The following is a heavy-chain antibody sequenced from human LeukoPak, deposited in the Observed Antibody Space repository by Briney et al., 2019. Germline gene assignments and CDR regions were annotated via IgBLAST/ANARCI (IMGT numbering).Heavy chain of an antibody. D-gene: IGHD6-13*01. V-gene: IGHV3-23*01. CDR2: ISGSGGST. CDR3: AKDIPQYSSSWYDDAFDI. CDR1: GFTFSSYA. J-gene: IGHJ3*02. Sequence: GGSLRLSCAASGFTFSSYAMSWVRQAPGKGLEWVSAISGSGGSTYYADSVKGRFTISRDNSKNTLCLQMNSLRAEDTAVYYCAKDIPQYSSSWYDDAFDIWGQGTMVTVSS.